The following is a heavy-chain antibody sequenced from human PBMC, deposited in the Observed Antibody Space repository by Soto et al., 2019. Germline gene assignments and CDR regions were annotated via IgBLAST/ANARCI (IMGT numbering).Heavy chain of an antibody. CDR2: ISYDGSNK. Sequence: GGSLRLSCAASGFTFSSYAMHWVRQAPGKGLEWVAVISYDGSNKYYADSVKGRFTISRDNSKNTLYLQMNSLRAEDTAVYYCAREKQWLAPGGWFDPWGQGTLVTVSS. CDR3: AREKQWLAPGGWFDP. V-gene: IGHV3-30-3*01. D-gene: IGHD6-19*01. J-gene: IGHJ5*02. CDR1: GFTFSSYA.